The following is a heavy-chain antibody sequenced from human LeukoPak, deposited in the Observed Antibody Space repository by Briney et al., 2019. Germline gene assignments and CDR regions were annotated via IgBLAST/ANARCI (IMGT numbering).Heavy chain of an antibody. Sequence: GGSLRLSCATSGFTFSRYAMHWVRQAPGKGLEWVALISYDANIGSNKYYADSVKGRFTISRDNSKNTLYLQMNSLRAEDTAVYYCARDSIAVADSYYYYGMDVWGQGTTVTVSS. CDR3: ARDSIAVADSYYYYGMDV. CDR1: GFTFSRYA. V-gene: IGHV3-30-3*01. D-gene: IGHD6-19*01. CDR2: ISYDANIGSNK. J-gene: IGHJ6*02.